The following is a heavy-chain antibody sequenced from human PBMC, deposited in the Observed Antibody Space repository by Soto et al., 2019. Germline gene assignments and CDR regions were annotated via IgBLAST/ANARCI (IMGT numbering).Heavy chain of an antibody. CDR3: ARDWSPTTQVSGGN. CDR1: GYTFDMFG. Sequence: ASVKVSCKASGYTFDMFGVTWVRQAPGQGLEWVGWISVDNGNTNYPQNFQGRVSLTRDTSTNTVYMELRSLTSGDTAVYYCARDWSPTTQVSGGNWGQGTLVTSPQ. V-gene: IGHV1-18*01. CDR2: ISVDNGNT. D-gene: IGHD4-4*01. J-gene: IGHJ4*02.